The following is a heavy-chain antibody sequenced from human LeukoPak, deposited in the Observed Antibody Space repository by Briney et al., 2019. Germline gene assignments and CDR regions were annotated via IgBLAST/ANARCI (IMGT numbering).Heavy chain of an antibody. Sequence: SETLSLTCSVSGGSISIYYWTWIRQIPGKGLEWIGYIYYTGTTNYNPLFESRVTISVDTSKNQFSLKLSSVTAADTAVYYCAREGYYGSGSYYTQYYYYYYMDVWGKGTTVTISS. J-gene: IGHJ6*03. V-gene: IGHV4-59*12. CDR3: AREGYYGSGSYYTQYYYYYYMDV. CDR2: IYYTGTT. CDR1: GGSISIYY. D-gene: IGHD3-10*01.